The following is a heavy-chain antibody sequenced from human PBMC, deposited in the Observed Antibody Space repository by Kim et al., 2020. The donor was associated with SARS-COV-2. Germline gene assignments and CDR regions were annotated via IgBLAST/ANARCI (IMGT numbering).Heavy chain of an antibody. D-gene: IGHD3-22*01. CDR3: SRDHYDSSGPEPAH. Sequence: ASVKVSCKASGYTFTSYGISWVRQAPGQGLEWMGWISAYNGNTNYAQKLQGRVTMTTDTSKSTAYMELRSLRSDDTAVYYCSRDHYDSSGPEPAHWGQGTLVTVSS. CDR1: GYTFTSYG. V-gene: IGHV1-18*01. CDR2: ISAYNGNT. J-gene: IGHJ4*02.